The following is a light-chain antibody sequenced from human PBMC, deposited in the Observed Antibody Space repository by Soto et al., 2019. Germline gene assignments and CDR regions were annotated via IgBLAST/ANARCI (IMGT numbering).Light chain of an antibody. CDR1: QGIRND. CDR2: AAS. J-gene: IGKJ3*01. CDR3: LQKYFYPFT. V-gene: IGKV1-6*01. Sequence: AIQMTQSPSSLSASVGDRVTITCRASQGIRNDLDWFQQKPGKAPKLLIYAASNLQSGVPARFGGSGSGTDFTLTISSLQPEDFATYYCLQKYFYPFTVGPGTKVDIK.